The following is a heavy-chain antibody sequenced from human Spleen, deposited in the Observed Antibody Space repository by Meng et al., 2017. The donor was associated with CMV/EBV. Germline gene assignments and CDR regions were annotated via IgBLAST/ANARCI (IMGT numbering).Heavy chain of an antibody. J-gene: IGHJ4*02. V-gene: IGHV3-15*01. D-gene: IGHD3-3*02. CDR2: IKSKTDGGTT. CDR1: GVTFSNAW. Sequence: GGSLRLSCAASGVTFSNAWMSWVRQAPGKGLEWVGRIKSKTDGGTTDYAAPRKGRFNNSRDDSKNTLYLQMNSLKTEDTAVYYCTTEEFRIFGVVITPFDYWGQGTLVTVSS. CDR3: TTEEFRIFGVVITPFDY.